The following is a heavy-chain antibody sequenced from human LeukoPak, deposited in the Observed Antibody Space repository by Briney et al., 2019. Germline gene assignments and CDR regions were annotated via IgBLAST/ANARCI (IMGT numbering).Heavy chain of an antibody. CDR1: DRSLSSVNYY. CDR3: ATCRAEL. CDR2: IYNNGST. V-gene: IGHV4-61*02. J-gene: IGHJ2*01. Sequence: PSESLSLTCTVSDRSLSSVNYYWSWIRQPAGRGLEWLGRIYNNGSTHYSPPLKTRVPISLDTSRNHFCLRLNSVAAADTAVYYCATCRAELWGRGTLGTVP.